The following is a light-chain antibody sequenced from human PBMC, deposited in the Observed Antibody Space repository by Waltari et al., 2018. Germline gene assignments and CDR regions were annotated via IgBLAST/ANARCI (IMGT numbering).Light chain of an antibody. CDR1: RSNIGNNY. V-gene: IGLV1-51*02. J-gene: IGLJ7*01. CDR3: GTWDSSLSGAV. Sequence: QSVLTQPPSVSAAPGQRVTISCSGGRSNIGNNYVSWYRQFPGTAPKLLIHENSERPSGIPGRSSGSKSGTSATLDITGLQAGDEADYYCGTWDSSLSGAVFGGGTHLTVL. CDR2: ENS.